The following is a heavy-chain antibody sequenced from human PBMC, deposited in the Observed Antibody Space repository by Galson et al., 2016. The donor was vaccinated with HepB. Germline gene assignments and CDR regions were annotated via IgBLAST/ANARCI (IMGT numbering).Heavy chain of an antibody. CDR2: INPRGGGT. J-gene: IGHJ4*02. D-gene: IGHD6-6*01. CDR1: GYTFTAYF. Sequence: SVKVSCKASGYTFTAYFIHWVRQAPGQGLEWMGWINPRGGGTNYAEKFQGRVTMTRDTSISTVYMQLNRLTSEDTAVYFCGRGGCSSYVYWGQGTLVTVSS. V-gene: IGHV1-2*02. CDR3: GRGGCSSYVY.